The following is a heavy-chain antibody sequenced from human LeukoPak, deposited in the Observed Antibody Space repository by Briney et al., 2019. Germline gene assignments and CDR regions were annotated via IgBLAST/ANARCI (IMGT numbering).Heavy chain of an antibody. Sequence: PWETLSLTCAVSGDSVSSFYWSWVRQSAGKGLEWIGRIYSKGTTKYNLSLKSRVTISLDQSKNQLSLYLSSVTAADTAVYYCARLRYTGTSQYYFDSWGQGFLVTVSS. CDR2: IYSKGTT. D-gene: IGHD1-26*01. J-gene: IGHJ4*02. V-gene: IGHV4-4*07. CDR1: GDSVSSFY. CDR3: ARLRYTGTSQYYFDS.